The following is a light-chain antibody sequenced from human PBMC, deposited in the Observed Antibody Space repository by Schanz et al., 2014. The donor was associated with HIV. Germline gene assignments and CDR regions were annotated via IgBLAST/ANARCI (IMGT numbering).Light chain of an antibody. Sequence: DVQMTQSPSTLSASVGDRVTITCRATQSISPWLAWYQQKPGKAPKLLIYAASSLQSGVPSRFSGSGSGTDFTLTISSLQPEDVAVYYCQQYYRTPWTFGQGTKVEIK. CDR2: AAS. V-gene: IGKV1-5*01. CDR3: QQYYRTPWT. J-gene: IGKJ1*01. CDR1: QSISPW.